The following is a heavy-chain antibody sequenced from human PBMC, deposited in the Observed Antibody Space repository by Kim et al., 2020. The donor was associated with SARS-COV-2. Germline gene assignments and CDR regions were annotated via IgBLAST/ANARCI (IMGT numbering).Heavy chain of an antibody. J-gene: IGHJ6*02. CDR3: VRDRRPVAYGMDV. V-gene: IGHV6-1*01. CDR1: GDSVSSNEAA. CDR2: TCYRSKWFY. Sequence: SQTLSLTCAISGDSVSSNEAAWNWIRQSPSRGLEWLGRTCYRSKWFYDYAVSVKSRIAINPDTSKNQFSLQLNSVTPEDTAVYYCVRDRRPVAYGMDVWGQGTTVTVSS.